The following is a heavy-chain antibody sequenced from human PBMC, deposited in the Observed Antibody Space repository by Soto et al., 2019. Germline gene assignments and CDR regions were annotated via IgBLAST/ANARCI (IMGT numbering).Heavy chain of an antibody. D-gene: IGHD6-6*01. V-gene: IGHV1-69*12. CDR2: IIPMFGTA. CDR3: ARHSSSTNYYDYGMDV. Sequence: QVQLVQSGAEVKKPGSSVKVSCKASGGTFSSYAISWVRQAPGQGLEWMGGIIPMFGTADYAQRFQGRVTITADESTSPAYMELSSLRSEDTAVYYCARHSSSTNYYDYGMDVWGQGTTVTVSS. CDR1: GGTFSSYA. J-gene: IGHJ6*02.